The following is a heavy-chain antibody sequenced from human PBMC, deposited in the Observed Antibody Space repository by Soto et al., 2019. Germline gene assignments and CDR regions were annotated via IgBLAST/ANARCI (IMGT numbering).Heavy chain of an antibody. J-gene: IGHJ5*02. CDR2: IYYSGST. Sequence: TLSLTCTVSGGSISSGGYYWSWIRQHPGKGLEWIGYIYYSGSTYYNPSLKSRVTISVDTSKNQFSLKLSSVTAADTAVYYCARVSPSKYSSSWTAGWFDPWGQGTLVTVSS. CDR1: GGSISSGGYY. V-gene: IGHV4-31*03. CDR3: ARVSPSKYSSSWTAGWFDP. D-gene: IGHD6-13*01.